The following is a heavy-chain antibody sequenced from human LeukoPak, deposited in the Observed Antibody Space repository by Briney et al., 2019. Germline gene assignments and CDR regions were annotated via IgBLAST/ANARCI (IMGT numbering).Heavy chain of an antibody. CDR1: GYSFNSYW. D-gene: IGHD3-10*01. CDR3: AKTYYYGSGSPADAIDF. CDR2: IYPGDSDTDT. Sequence: GESLKISCKGSGYSFNSYWIGWVRQMPGKGLEWMGIIYPGDSDTDTRYSPSFQGQVTISVDKSISTAYLQWSSLKASDTAMYYCAKTYYYGSGSPADAIDFWGQGTMVTVSS. J-gene: IGHJ3*01. V-gene: IGHV5-51*01.